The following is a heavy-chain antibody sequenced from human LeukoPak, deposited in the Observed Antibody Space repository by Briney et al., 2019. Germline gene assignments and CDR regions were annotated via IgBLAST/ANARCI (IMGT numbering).Heavy chain of an antibody. CDR2: INPNSGGT. Sequence: GASVKVSCRASGYTFTGYYMHWVRQAPGQGLEWMGWINPNSGGTNYAQKSQGRVTMTRDTSISTAYMELSRLRSDDTAVYYCARGAVYYYDSSGSFDYWGQGTLVTVSS. D-gene: IGHD3-22*01. CDR1: GYTFTGYY. CDR3: ARGAVYYYDSSGSFDY. V-gene: IGHV1-2*02. J-gene: IGHJ4*02.